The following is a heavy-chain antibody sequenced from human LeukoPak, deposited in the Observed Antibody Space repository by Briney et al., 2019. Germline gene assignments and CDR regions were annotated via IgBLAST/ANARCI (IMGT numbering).Heavy chain of an antibody. CDR2: ISAYNGNT. Sequence: GASVKVSCKGSGYTFTNYGISWVGQAAGQGREGMGWISAYNGNTNYAQKLQGRVTITTDTSTSTAYMELRSLRSDDTAVYYCARGSAGGYTYWGQGTLVTVSS. CDR3: ARGSAGGYTY. V-gene: IGHV1-18*01. J-gene: IGHJ4*02. D-gene: IGHD5-18*01. CDR1: GYTFTNYG.